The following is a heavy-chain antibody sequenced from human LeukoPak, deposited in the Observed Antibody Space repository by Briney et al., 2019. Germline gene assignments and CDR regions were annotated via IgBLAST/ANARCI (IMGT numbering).Heavy chain of an antibody. Sequence: ASVKVSCKASGYTFTGYYMRWVRQAPGQGLEWMGWINPNSGGTNYAQKFQGRVTMTRDTSISTAYMELSRLRSDGTAVYYCAREAAAIDYWGQGTLVTVSS. D-gene: IGHD6-13*01. CDR1: GYTFTGYY. CDR2: INPNSGGT. V-gene: IGHV1-2*02. J-gene: IGHJ4*02. CDR3: AREAAAIDY.